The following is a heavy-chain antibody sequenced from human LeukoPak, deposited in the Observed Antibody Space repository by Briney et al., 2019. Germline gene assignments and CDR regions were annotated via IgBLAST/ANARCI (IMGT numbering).Heavy chain of an antibody. V-gene: IGHV4-59*01. CDR2: IYYSGST. Sequence: SETLSLTCAVSGDSISSYYWSWIRQPPGKGLEWIGYIYYSGSTNYNPSLKSRVTISVDTSKNQFSLKLSSVTAADTAVYYCARHRSGWSDYWGQGTLVTVSS. D-gene: IGHD6-19*01. J-gene: IGHJ4*02. CDR3: ARHRSGWSDY. CDR1: GDSISSYY.